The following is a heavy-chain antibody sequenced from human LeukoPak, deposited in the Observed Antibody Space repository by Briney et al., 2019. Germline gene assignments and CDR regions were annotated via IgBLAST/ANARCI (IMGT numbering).Heavy chain of an antibody. CDR1: GFSFRSHW. V-gene: IGHV3-7*01. D-gene: IGHD5-24*01. J-gene: IGHJ3*02. CDR3: ATISAQTFDI. CDR2: IKPDGSDK. Sequence: GGSLRLSCVGSGFSFRSHWVNWARQSPGKGLEWVANIKPDGSDKYYVDSARGRFTVSRDNAKNSAFLQMNSLRAEDTAIYYCATISAQTFDIWGQGTLVSVSS.